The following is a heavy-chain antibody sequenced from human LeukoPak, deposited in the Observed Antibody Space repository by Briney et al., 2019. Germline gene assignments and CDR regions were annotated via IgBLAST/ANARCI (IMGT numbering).Heavy chain of an antibody. CDR3: AGDMVRGVILRRVLEY. V-gene: IGHV1-2*02. J-gene: IGHJ4*02. CDR1: GYTVTGYY. Sequence: ASVKVSCTASGYTVTGYYMHWVRQAPGQGLEWMGWINPNSGGTNYAQKFQGRVTMTRDTSINTAYMELSRLRSDDTAVYYCAGDMVRGVILRRVLEYWGQGTLVTVSS. D-gene: IGHD3-10*01. CDR2: INPNSGGT.